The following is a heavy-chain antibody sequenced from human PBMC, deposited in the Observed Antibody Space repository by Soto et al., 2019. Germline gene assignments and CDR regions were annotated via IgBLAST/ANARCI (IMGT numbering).Heavy chain of an antibody. J-gene: IGHJ5*02. Sequence: PSETLSPTCAVYGGSFSGYYWSWIRPPPGKGLEWIGEINHSGSTNYNPSLKSRVTISVDTSKNQFSLKLSSVTAADTAVYYCASITIFGVVTTIDPWGQGTLVTVSS. CDR2: INHSGST. V-gene: IGHV4-34*01. CDR1: GGSFSGYY. CDR3: ASITIFGVVTTIDP. D-gene: IGHD3-3*01.